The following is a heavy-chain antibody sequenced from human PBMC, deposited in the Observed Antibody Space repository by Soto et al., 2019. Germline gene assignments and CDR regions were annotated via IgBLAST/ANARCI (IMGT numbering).Heavy chain of an antibody. Sequence: EVQLVESGGGLVQPGRSLRLSCAASGFTFDDYAMHWVRQAPGKGLEWVSGISWNSGSIGYADSVKGRFTISRDNAKNSLYLQMNSLRAEDTALYHCAKAEPMVRGVMDVWGKGTTVTVSS. CDR2: ISWNSGSI. D-gene: IGHD3-10*01. CDR1: GFTFDDYA. CDR3: AKAEPMVRGVMDV. J-gene: IGHJ6*04. V-gene: IGHV3-9*01.